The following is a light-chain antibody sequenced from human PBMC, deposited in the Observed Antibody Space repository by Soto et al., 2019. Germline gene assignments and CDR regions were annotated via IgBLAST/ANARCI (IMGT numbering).Light chain of an antibody. J-gene: IGKJ1*01. CDR1: QGIRND. CDR2: AAS. CDR3: LQDYSYPRT. V-gene: IGKV1-6*01. Sequence: ATQMTQSPSSLSASVGDRVTITCRASQGIRNDLGWYQQKTGKPPKLLIYAASILESGVPSRFSGSGSGTDFTLTISSLQPEDFATYFCLQDYSYPRTFGQGTKVEIK.